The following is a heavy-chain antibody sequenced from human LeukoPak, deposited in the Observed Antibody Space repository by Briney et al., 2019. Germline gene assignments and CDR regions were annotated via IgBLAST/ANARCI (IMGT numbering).Heavy chain of an antibody. D-gene: IGHD1-1*01. CDR2: INHSGST. J-gene: IGHJ5*02. CDR3: ARVPGGALNWFDP. Sequence: SETLSLTCAVYGGSFSGYYWSWIRQPPGKGLEWIGEINHSGSTNYNPSLKSRVTISVDTSKNQFSLKLSSVTAADTAVYYCARVPGGALNWFDPWGQGTLVTVSS. CDR1: GGSFSGYY. V-gene: IGHV4-34*01.